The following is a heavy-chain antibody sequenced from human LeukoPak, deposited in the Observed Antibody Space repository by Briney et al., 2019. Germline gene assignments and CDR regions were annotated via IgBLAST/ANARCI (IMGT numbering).Heavy chain of an antibody. CDR1: GFTFSNYA. V-gene: IGHV3-23*01. Sequence: AGGSLRLSCAASGFTFSNYAMMWVRQAPGKRLEWVSSITGSGDGTYYADSVRGRFTISRDNSENTLYLQLNSLRADDTAVYLCVKGFVHPTYYFDYWGQGTLVTVSS. D-gene: IGHD3-10*01. CDR3: VKGFVHPTYYFDY. J-gene: IGHJ4*02. CDR2: ITGSGDGT.